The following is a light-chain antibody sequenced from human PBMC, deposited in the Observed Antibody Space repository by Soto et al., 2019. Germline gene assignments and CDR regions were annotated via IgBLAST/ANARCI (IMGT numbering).Light chain of an antibody. Sequence: DIQMTQSPSSLSASVGDRVTITCQASQDISNYLNWYQQKPGKAPKLLIYDASNLETGVPSRFSGSGSGTEFTLTISSLQPEDFATYYCQQINSYPHFGQGTRLEIK. J-gene: IGKJ5*01. CDR1: QDISNY. CDR3: QQINSYPH. CDR2: DAS. V-gene: IGKV1-33*01.